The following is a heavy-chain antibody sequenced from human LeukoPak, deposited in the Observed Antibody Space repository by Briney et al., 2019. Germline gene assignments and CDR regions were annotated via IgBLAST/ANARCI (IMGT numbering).Heavy chain of an antibody. CDR2: ISASGGAT. D-gene: IGHD1-26*01. V-gene: IGHV3-23*01. CDR3: ATISGSFEYLDY. Sequence: PGGSLRLSCAASGFTFSSYAMSWVRQAPGKGLEWVSGISASGGATYSAESVRGRFIISRDNSKNTLYLQMNSLRVNDTAAYYCATISGSFEYLDYSGQGTLVTVSS. CDR1: GFTFSSYA. J-gene: IGHJ4*02.